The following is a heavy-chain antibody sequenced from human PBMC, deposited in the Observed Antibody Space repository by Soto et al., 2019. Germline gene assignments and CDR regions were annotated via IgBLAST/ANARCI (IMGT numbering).Heavy chain of an antibody. CDR2: SSATGAGA. J-gene: IGHJ4*02. CDR3: AKGRRAGGNYGFDADF. D-gene: IGHD1-7*01. CDR1: GFTFSSYG. V-gene: IGHV3-23*01. Sequence: EVQLLESGGGLVKPGGSLRLSCAASGFTFSSYGMTWVRQAPGKGLEWVSFSSATGAGAYYADAVKGRFTISSDNSKNSLYLQMTSLGDADTAVYYSAKGRRAGGNYGFDADFWGQGALVIVSS.